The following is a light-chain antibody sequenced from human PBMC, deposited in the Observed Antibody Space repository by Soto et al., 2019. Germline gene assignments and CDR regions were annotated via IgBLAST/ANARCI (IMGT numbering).Light chain of an antibody. CDR3: SSYTSSSTPVV. CDR2: YVS. J-gene: IGLJ2*01. V-gene: IGLV2-14*01. Sequence: QSVLTQPASVSGSPGQSITISCTGTSSDVGGYNYVSWYQQHPGKAPKLMIYYVSNRPSGVSNRFSCSKSGNTASLPISGLQAEDEEDYYCSSYTSSSTPVVFDGGTKLTVL. CDR1: SSDVGGYNY.